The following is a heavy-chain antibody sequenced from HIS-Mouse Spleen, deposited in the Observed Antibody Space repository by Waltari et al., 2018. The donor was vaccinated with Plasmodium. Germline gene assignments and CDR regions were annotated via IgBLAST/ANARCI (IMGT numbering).Heavy chain of an antibody. V-gene: IGHV4-34*01. Sequence: QVQLQQWGAGLLKPSETLSLTCAVYGGSFSGYYWSWIRQPPGKGLEWIGEINHSGSTNYNPSLKVRVTIAVDTSKNQFSLRLSAVTAADTAVYYCAGSGWGSYYYWGQGTLVTVSS. J-gene: IGHJ4*02. D-gene: IGHD3-16*01. CDR1: GGSFSGYY. CDR3: AGSGWGSYYY. CDR2: INHSGST.